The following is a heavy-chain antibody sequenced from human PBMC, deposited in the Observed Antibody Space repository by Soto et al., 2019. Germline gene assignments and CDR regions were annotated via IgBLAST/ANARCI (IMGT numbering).Heavy chain of an antibody. Sequence: PGGSLRLSCAASGFTFNNYWMHWVRQAPGEGLAWVSRINGDGSATTYADSVKGRFTISRDNAKNTLYLHMNSLSAEDTAVYFCAKGHSGYDYADWGQGSLVTVSS. CDR1: GFTFNNYW. V-gene: IGHV3-74*01. CDR2: INGDGSAT. J-gene: IGHJ4*02. CDR3: AKGHSGYDYAD. D-gene: IGHD5-12*01.